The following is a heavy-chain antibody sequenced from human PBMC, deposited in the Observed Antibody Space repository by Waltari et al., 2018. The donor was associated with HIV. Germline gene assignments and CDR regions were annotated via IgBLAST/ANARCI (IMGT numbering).Heavy chain of an antibody. V-gene: IGHV4-34*01. Sequence: QVQLQQWGAGLLKPSETLSLTCAVYGGSFSGYYWRWIRQPPGKGLEWIGEINHSGSTNYNPSLKSRVTISVDTSKNQFSLKLSSVTAADTAVYYCARGISPEEMATIGRNNWFDPWGQGTLVTVSS. CDR3: ARGISPEEMATIGRNNWFDP. CDR2: INHSGST. J-gene: IGHJ5*02. CDR1: GGSFSGYY. D-gene: IGHD5-12*01.